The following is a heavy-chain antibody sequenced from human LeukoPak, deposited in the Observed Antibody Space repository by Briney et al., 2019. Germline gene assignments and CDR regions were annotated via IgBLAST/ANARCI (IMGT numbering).Heavy chain of an antibody. V-gene: IGHV3-64D*09. Sequence: GGSLRLSCSASGFTFSNFAMHWVRQAPGKGLEHVSAIRSNGDSTYYTDSVKGRFTISRDNSQKTLYLQMSSLRAEDTGVYYCVKAATVTIHYYYYGMDVWGQGTTVTVSS. J-gene: IGHJ6*02. CDR2: IRSNGDST. D-gene: IGHD4-17*01. CDR1: GFTFSNFA. CDR3: VKAATVTIHYYYYGMDV.